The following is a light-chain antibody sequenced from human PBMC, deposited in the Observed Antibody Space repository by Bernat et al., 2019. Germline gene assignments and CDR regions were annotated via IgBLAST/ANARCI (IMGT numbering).Light chain of an antibody. CDR2: SNN. J-gene: IGLJ3*02. Sequence: QSVLTQPPSASGTPGQRVTISCSGSTSNIGSNYVYWYQQLPGTAPKLLIYSNNQRPSGVPDRFSGSKSGPSASLAISGLRSEDEADYYCAAWDDSLRGRVFGGGTKLTVL. CDR3: AAWDDSLRGRV. V-gene: IGLV1-47*01. CDR1: TSNIGSNY.